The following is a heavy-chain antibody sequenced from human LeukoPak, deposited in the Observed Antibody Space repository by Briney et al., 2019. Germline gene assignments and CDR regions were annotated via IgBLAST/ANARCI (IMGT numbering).Heavy chain of an antibody. D-gene: IGHD1-26*01. CDR3: ARDRVGPEAYAFDI. Sequence: GGSLRLSCAASGFTFDDYGMSWVRQAPGKRLEWVSGINWNGGSTGYADSVKGRFTISRDNAKNSLYLQMNSLRAEDTALYYCARDRVGPEAYAFDIWGQGTMVTVSS. V-gene: IGHV3-20*04. CDR1: GFTFDDYG. J-gene: IGHJ3*02. CDR2: INWNGGST.